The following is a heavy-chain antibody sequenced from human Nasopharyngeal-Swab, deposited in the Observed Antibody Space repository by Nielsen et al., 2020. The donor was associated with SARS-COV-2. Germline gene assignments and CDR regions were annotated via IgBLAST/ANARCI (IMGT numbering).Heavy chain of an antibody. CDR1: GFTFSSYA. J-gene: IGHJ6*03. D-gene: IGHD2-15*01. V-gene: IGHV3-23*01. CDR3: AKEATLGGVEDYYYMDV. CDR2: ISGSGGSA. Sequence: GASLHISCAASGFTFSSYAMSWVRQAPGKGLGWVSAISGSGGSAYYADSVKGRFTISRNNSKNTLYLQMNSLRADDTAVYYCAKEATLGGVEDYYYMDVWGKGTTVTVSS.